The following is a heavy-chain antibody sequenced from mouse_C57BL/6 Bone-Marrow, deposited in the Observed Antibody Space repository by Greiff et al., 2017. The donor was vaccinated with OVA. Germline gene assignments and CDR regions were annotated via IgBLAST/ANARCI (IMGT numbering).Heavy chain of an antibody. D-gene: IGHD1-1*01. J-gene: IGHJ3*01. V-gene: IGHV1-15*01. Sequence: VQLQQSGAELVRPGASVTLSCKASGYTFTDYEMHWVKQTPVHGLEWIGAIDPETGGTAYNQKFKGKAILTADKSSSTASMELRSLTSEDSAVYYCTRKEYGRAWFAYWGQGTLVTVSA. CDR3: TRKEYGRAWFAY. CDR1: GYTFTDYE. CDR2: IDPETGGT.